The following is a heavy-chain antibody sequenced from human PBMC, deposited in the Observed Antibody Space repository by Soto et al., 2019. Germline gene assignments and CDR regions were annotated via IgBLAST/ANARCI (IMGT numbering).Heavy chain of an antibody. CDR1: GYTFSNFG. J-gene: IGHJ6*03. D-gene: IGHD3-10*02. CDR2: INPDNGDT. CDR3: ARGVRVSAYLDYYMDV. Sequence: QVQLVQSGAEVKKPGASLKVSCKASGYTFSNFGVSWVRQAPGKGLEWIGWINPDNGDTNYGQKFEGRATVTTDTFTNTAYMEVMGLRSDDTAVYYCARGVRVSAYLDYYMDVWGEGTTVTVSS. V-gene: IGHV1-18*01.